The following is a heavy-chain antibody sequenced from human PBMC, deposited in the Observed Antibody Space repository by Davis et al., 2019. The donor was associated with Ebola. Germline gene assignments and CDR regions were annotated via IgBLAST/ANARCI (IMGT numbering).Heavy chain of an antibody. Sequence: GESLKISCKGSGYTFTSYYMHWVRQAPGQGLEWMGIINPSGGSTSYAQKFQGRVTMTRDTSTSTVYMELSSLRSEDTAVYYCARVASRRLAGYPDYWGQGTLVTVSS. V-gene: IGHV1-46*01. CDR1: GYTFTSYY. D-gene: IGHD3-9*01. J-gene: IGHJ4*02. CDR2: INPSGGST. CDR3: ARVASRRLAGYPDY.